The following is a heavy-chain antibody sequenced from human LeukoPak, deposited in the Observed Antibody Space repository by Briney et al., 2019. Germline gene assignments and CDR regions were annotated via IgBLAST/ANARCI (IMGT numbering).Heavy chain of an antibody. Sequence: PSETLSLTCAVSGYSISSGYYWGWIRQPPGKGLEWIGSIYHSGSTYYNPSLKSRVTISVDTSKNQFSLKLSSVTAADTAVYYCASYSSSWYTDYWGQGTLVTVSS. CDR1: GYSISSGYY. V-gene: IGHV4-38-2*01. J-gene: IGHJ4*02. CDR3: ASYSSSWYTDY. D-gene: IGHD6-13*01. CDR2: IYHSGST.